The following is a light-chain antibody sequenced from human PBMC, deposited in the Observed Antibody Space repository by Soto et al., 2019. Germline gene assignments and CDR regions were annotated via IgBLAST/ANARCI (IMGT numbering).Light chain of an antibody. V-gene: IGLV2-8*01. CDR3: SSYTGGNPSYV. J-gene: IGLJ1*01. Sequence: QSVLTQPPSASGSPGQSVTISCTGTSSDVGGYDYVSWYQQHPGKAPKLMIYEVTIRPSGVSDRFSGSKSGNTASLTVSGLQAEDVADYYCSSYTGGNPSYVFGTGTKV. CDR1: SSDVGGYDY. CDR2: EVT.